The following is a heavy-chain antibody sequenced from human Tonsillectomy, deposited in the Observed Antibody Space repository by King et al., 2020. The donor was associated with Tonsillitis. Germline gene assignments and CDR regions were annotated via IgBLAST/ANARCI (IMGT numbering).Heavy chain of an antibody. J-gene: IGHJ2*01. V-gene: IGHV1-18*04. CDR3: ARHGGMRTRSCSGDCSLGYFDL. CDR2: LTADNGNT. Sequence: QLVQSAAEVKKPGASVKVYCKASGYAFTSYGISWVRQAPGQGLEWMGWLTADNGNTNYVQKLQGRGTMTTDTPTSTAYMELRSLRPDDTAVYYCARHGGMRTRSCSGDCSLGYFDLWGRGTLVTVSS. CDR1: GYAFTSYG. D-gene: IGHD2-21*02.